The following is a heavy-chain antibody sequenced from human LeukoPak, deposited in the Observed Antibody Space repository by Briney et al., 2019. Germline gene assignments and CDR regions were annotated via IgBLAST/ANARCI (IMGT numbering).Heavy chain of an antibody. J-gene: IGHJ2*01. Sequence: PSETLSLTCAVYGGSFSGYYWSWIRQPPGKGLEWIGEINHSGSTNYNTSLKSRVTISVDTSKNQFSLKLSSVTAADTAVYYCARERPRITMVRGVNLWYFDLWGRSTLVTVSS. CDR1: GGSFSGYY. CDR3: ARERPRITMVRGVNLWYFDL. D-gene: IGHD3-10*01. CDR2: INHSGST. V-gene: IGHV4-34*01.